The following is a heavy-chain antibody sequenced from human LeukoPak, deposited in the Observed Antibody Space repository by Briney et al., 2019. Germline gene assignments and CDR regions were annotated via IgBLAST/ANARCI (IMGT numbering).Heavy chain of an antibody. CDR1: GGSISSYY. CDR3: ARGTMVRGVIFYMDV. D-gene: IGHD3-10*01. Sequence: SETLSLTCTVSGGSISSYYWSWIRQPPGKGLEWIGYIYYSGSTNYNPSLKSRVTISVDTSKNQFSLKLSSVTAADTAVYYCARGTMVRGVIFYMDVWGKGTTVTVSS. J-gene: IGHJ6*03. V-gene: IGHV4-59*08. CDR2: IYYSGST.